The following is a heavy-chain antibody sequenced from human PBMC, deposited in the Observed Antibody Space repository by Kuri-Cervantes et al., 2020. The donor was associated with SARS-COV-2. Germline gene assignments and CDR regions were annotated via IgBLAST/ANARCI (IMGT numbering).Heavy chain of an antibody. CDR3: ARATRRNYYYGMDV. V-gene: IGHV4-34*01. CDR1: GGSFSGYY. J-gene: IGHJ6*01. Sequence: SQTLSLTCAVYGGSFSGYYWSWIRQPPGKGLEWIEEINHSGSTNYNPSLKSRVTISVDTSKNQFSLKLSSVAAADTAVYYCARATRRNYYYGMDVCGQGTTVTVSS. CDR2: INHSGST.